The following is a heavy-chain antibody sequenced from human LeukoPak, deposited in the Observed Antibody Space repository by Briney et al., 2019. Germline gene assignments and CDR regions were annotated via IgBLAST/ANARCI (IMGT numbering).Heavy chain of an antibody. CDR3: AKGTYYYDSSGYYGGYYFDY. D-gene: IGHD3-22*01. CDR2: IIGSGGST. Sequence: PGGSLRLSCAASGFTFTTYDMSWVRQAPGKGLEWISAIIGSGGSTYYADSVKGRFTISRDSSKNTLYLQMNSLRAEDTAVYYCAKGTYYYDSSGYYGGYYFDYWGQGTLVTVSS. CDR1: GFTFTTYD. J-gene: IGHJ4*02. V-gene: IGHV3-23*01.